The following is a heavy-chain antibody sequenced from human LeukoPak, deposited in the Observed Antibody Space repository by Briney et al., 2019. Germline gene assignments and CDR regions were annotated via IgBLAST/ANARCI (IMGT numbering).Heavy chain of an antibody. CDR1: SDSLTSSSYY. CDR3: ARHSRSAYSGYENAWDI. V-gene: IGHV4-39*01. Sequence: TLSLTCTVSSDSLTSSSYYWDWIRQTPGKGLEWIGKVYYSTNTYNNPSLKSRVTISVDTSKNQFSLKLSSVTAADTAIYYCARHSRSAYSGYENAWDIWGQGTVVTVSS. CDR2: VYYSTNT. D-gene: IGHD5-12*01. J-gene: IGHJ3*02.